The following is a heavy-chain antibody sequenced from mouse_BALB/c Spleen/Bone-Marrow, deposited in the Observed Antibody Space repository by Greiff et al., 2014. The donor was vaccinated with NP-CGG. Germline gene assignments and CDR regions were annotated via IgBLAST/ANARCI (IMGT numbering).Heavy chain of an antibody. Sequence: LVKTWASVKISCKASGYSFTGYYMHWVKQSHGKSLEWIGYISCYNGATSYNQKFKGKATFTVDTSSGTAYMQFNSLTSEDSGVYYCARSCGAYGYDGGYYFDYWGQGTPLTVSS. CDR3: ARSCGAYGYDGGYYFDY. V-gene: IGHV1S34*01. D-gene: IGHD2-2*01. CDR2: ISCYNGAT. CDR1: GYSFTGYY. J-gene: IGHJ2*01.